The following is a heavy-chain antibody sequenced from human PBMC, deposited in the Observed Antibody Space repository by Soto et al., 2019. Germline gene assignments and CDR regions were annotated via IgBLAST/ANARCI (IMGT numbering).Heavy chain of an antibody. J-gene: IGHJ6*02. Sequence: GGSLRLSCAASGFTFSDYYMSWIRQAPGKGLEWVSYISSSGSTIYYADSVKGRFTISRDNAKNSLYLQMNSLRAEDTAVYYCARDLRDGYNYGPYYYYGMDVWRQGTTVTVSS. V-gene: IGHV3-11*01. CDR2: ISSSGSTI. D-gene: IGHD5-12*01. CDR1: GFTFSDYY. CDR3: ARDLRDGYNYGPYYYYGMDV.